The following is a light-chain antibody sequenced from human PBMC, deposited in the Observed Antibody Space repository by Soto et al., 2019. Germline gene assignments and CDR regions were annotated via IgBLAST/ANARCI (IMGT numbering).Light chain of an antibody. CDR3: CSYAGSSTVV. CDR1: SSDVGSYNL. CDR2: EGS. V-gene: IGLV2-23*01. J-gene: IGLJ2*01. Sequence: QSALTQPASASGSPGQSITISCTGTSSDVGSYNLVSWYQQHPGKAPKLMIYEGSKRPSGVSNRFSGSKSGNTASLTISGLHAEDEADYYCCSYAGSSTVVFGGGTKLTVL.